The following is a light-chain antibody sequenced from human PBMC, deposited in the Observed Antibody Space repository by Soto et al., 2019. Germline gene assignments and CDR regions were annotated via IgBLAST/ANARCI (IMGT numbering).Light chain of an antibody. Sequence: DVQVTQSPSTLSASVGDRVTITCRASQSISSWLAWYQQKPGKAPKLLIYKASTLKSGVPSRFSGSGSGTDFRLTIRSLEPLDSAVYYCPQSANRINLGGGT. CDR3: PQSANRIN. CDR2: KAS. V-gene: IGKV1-5*03. J-gene: IGKJ4*01. CDR1: QSISSW.